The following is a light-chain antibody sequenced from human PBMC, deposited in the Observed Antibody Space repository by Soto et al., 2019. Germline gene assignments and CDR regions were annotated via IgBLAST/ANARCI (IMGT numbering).Light chain of an antibody. CDR1: QNIREY. Sequence: DIQMTQSPSSLSASVGDRVTITCRASQNIREYLNLYHQKPGSAPKLLISAASTLQSGVPLRFSGSGSGSVFTLTIYNLQPEDVGSYICQESYTTPWTFGRGTKLEI. V-gene: IGKV1-39*01. J-gene: IGKJ1*01. CDR3: QESYTTPWT. CDR2: AAS.